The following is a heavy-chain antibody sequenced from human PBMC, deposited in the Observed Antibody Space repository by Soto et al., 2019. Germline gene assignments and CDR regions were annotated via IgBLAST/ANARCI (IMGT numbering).Heavy chain of an antibody. CDR2: IYYSGST. D-gene: IGHD6-6*01. Sequence: PSETLSLTCTVSGGSISSGGYYWSWIRQHPGKGLEWIGYIYYSGSTYYNTYLKSRFTISVDTSKKQYSLKLSSVTAADTAVYYCARLEYSSSSYGMDVWGQGTTVTVSS. V-gene: IGHV4-31*03. CDR3: ARLEYSSSSYGMDV. CDR1: GGSISSGGYY. J-gene: IGHJ6*02.